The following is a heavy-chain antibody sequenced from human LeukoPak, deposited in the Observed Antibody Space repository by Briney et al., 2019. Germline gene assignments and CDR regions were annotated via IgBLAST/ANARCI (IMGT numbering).Heavy chain of an antibody. Sequence: GGSLRLSCATSGFTFSDSWMHWVRQPPGKGPEWVSRINSDGSMTAYADFVKGRFTISRDNAKDTLYLQMNSLGAEDTAVYYCARYFALDVWGQGTTVTVSS. V-gene: IGHV3-74*01. D-gene: IGHD3-9*01. CDR1: GFTFSDSW. CDR3: ARYFALDV. CDR2: INSDGSMT. J-gene: IGHJ6*02.